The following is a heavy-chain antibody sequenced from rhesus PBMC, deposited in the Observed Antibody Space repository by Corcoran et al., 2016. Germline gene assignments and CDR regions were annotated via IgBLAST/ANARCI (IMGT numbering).Heavy chain of an antibody. V-gene: IGHV4-80*01. CDR2: ITGESGNT. CDR1: GASISGYW. D-gene: IGHD6-25*01. Sequence: QVQLQESGPGLVKPSEPLSLTCAVSGASISGYWWSWIRQSPGTGREWIGEITGESGNTYDNPSLKSRVNMSKDASKSQFALNLSSVTAADTAMYYCARRAGGRFASWGQGVLVTVSS. J-gene: IGHJ4*01. CDR3: ARRAGGRFAS.